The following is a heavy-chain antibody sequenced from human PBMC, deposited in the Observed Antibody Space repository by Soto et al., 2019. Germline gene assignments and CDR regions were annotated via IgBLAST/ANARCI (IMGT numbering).Heavy chain of an antibody. D-gene: IGHD3-10*01. CDR2: ISSSSSTI. CDR3: ARDLRELASGAWRDVTMVRGVEPYMDV. Sequence: GGSLRLSCAASGFTFSSYSMNWVRQAPGKGLEWVSYISSSSSTIYYADSVKGRFTISRDNAKNSLYLQRNSLRAEDTAVYYCARDLRELASGAWRDVTMVRGVEPYMDVWGKGTTFTVSS. V-gene: IGHV3-48*01. J-gene: IGHJ6*03. CDR1: GFTFSSYS.